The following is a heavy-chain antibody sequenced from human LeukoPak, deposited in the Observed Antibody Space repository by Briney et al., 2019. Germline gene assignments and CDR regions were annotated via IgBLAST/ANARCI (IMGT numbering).Heavy chain of an antibody. V-gene: IGHV3-30*02. CDR1: RFTFSSYG. D-gene: IGHD3-10*01. J-gene: IGHJ6*03. CDR2: IRYDGSNK. Sequence: GGSLRLSCAASRFTFSSYGMHWVRQAPGKGLEWVAFIRYDGSNKYYADSVKGRFTISRDNSKNTLYLQMNSLRAEDTAVYYCAKAPSGKGLRSYYYMDVWGKGTTVTVSS. CDR3: AKAPSGKGLRSYYYMDV.